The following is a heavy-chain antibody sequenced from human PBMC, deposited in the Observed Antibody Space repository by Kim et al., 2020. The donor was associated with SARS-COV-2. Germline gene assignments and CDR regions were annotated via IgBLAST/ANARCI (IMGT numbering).Heavy chain of an antibody. CDR3: ARDTSSGYSLHYYGMDV. D-gene: IGHD6-19*01. Sequence: GGSLRLSCAASGFTFSSYSMNWVRQAPGKGLEWVSSISSSSSYIYYADSVKGRFTISRDNAKNSLYLQMNSLRAEDTAVYYCARDTSSGYSLHYYGMDVWGQGTTVTVSS. J-gene: IGHJ6*02. V-gene: IGHV3-21*01. CDR2: ISSSSSYI. CDR1: GFTFSSYS.